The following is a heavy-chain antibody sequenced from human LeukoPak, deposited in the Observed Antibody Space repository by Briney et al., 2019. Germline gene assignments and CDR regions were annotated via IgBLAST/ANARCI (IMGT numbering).Heavy chain of an antibody. Sequence: GGSLRLSCTASGFTFSNFWMGWVRQAPGKGLEWVANIKQDETEKFYLGSVKGRFTISRDNSKNTLYMQMNSLRAEDTAVYYCAKDSYDSSGSRYDYWGQGTLVTVSS. CDR2: IKQDETEK. CDR1: GFTFSNFW. V-gene: IGHV3-7*03. D-gene: IGHD3-22*01. CDR3: AKDSYDSSGSRYDY. J-gene: IGHJ4*02.